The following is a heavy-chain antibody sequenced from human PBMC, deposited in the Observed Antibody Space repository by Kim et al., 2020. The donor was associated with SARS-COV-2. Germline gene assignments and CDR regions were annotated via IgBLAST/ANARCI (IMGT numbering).Heavy chain of an antibody. CDR2: ISGSSFTT. CDR1: GFTFNSYA. J-gene: IGHJ4*02. Sequence: GGSLRLSCAASGFTFNSYAMSWVRQAPGKGLEWVSAISGSSFTTYYADSVKGRFIISRDNSKNTLYLQMNSLRAEDTAIYYCAKSHGSGSYSPFDYWGQG. V-gene: IGHV3-23*01. D-gene: IGHD3-10*01. CDR3: AKSHGSGSYSPFDY.